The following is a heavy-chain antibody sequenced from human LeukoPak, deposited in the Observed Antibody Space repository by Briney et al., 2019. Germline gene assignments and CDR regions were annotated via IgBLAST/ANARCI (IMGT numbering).Heavy chain of an antibody. CDR3: ARDDILTGYYTFDY. CDR1: GFTFGSYE. Sequence: GGSLRLSCAASGFTFGSYEMNWVRQAPGKGLEWVSYISSSGSTIYYADSVKGRFTISRDNAKNSLYLQMNSLRAEDTAVYYCARDDILTGYYTFDYWGQGTLVTVSS. J-gene: IGHJ4*02. CDR2: ISSSGSTI. V-gene: IGHV3-48*03. D-gene: IGHD3-9*01.